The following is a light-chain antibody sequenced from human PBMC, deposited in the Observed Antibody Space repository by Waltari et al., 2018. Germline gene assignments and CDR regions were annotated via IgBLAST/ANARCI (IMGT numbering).Light chain of an antibody. V-gene: IGKV1-9*01. Sequence: IQLTKSPSSLSASVGDTVTITCRASQGISTYLAWLQQKPGRAPKVLIFEASTLQSGVPSRFSGSGSGIDFTLTISSLQPEDVATYYCQQFHDYPWTFGQGTKVEIK. J-gene: IGKJ1*01. CDR2: EAS. CDR1: QGISTY. CDR3: QQFHDYPWT.